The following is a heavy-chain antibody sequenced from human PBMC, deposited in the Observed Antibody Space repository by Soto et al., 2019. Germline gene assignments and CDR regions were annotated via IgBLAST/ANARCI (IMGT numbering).Heavy chain of an antibody. J-gene: IGHJ6*02. V-gene: IGHV3-30-3*01. CDR1: GFTFSSYA. Sequence: QVQLVESGGGVVQPGRSLRLSCAASGFTFSSYAMHWVRQAPGKGLEWVAVISYDGSNKYYADSVKGRFTISRDNSKNTLYRQRNSLRAEDTAVYYCARDRYGMDVWGQGTTVTVSS. CDR3: ARDRYGMDV. CDR2: ISYDGSNK.